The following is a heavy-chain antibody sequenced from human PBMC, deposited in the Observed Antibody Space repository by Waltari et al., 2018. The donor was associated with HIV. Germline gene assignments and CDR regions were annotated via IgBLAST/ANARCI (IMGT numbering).Heavy chain of an antibody. CDR3: AREALVATGPLDL. V-gene: IGHV3-23*01. CDR2: ISATDSST. J-gene: IGHJ4*02. CDR1: GFPFNTSA. Sequence: KLLEVGGGLVQPGGSLRVSCVTSGFPFNTSAMTWVRQSSGGGLEGISAISATDSSTHYADSVQGRFSISRDNLKKEVYLQMDSLRGDDTGIYFCAREALVATGPLDLWGQGVLVTVAS. D-gene: IGHD2-21*01.